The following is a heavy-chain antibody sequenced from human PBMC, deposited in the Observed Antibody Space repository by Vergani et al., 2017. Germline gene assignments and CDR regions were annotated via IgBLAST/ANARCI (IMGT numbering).Heavy chain of an antibody. CDR3: ARRGNEKGLDS. D-gene: IGHD1-1*01. J-gene: IGHJ5*01. CDR1: GFTFSSHG. V-gene: IGHV3-33*01. CDR2: IWYDGSNK. Sequence: QVQLVESEGGVVQPGRSLTLSCVASGFTFSSHGMHWVRQAPGKGLERVAVIWYDGSNKYYGDSVKGRFTISRDNSKNTLYLQMNSLRVEDTAVYYCARRGNEKGLDSWGQETLVTVSS.